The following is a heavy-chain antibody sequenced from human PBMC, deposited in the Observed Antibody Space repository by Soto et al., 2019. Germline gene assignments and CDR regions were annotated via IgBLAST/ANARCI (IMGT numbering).Heavy chain of an antibody. Sequence: EVQLVESGGGLVQPGESLRLSCTASGITFSSYSMNWVRQAPGKGLEWLSYISSSKTTYADSVKGRFTISRDNAKNSVYRQMNSLIDEDTAVYYCVGDQDVHTPMVHGNYWGRGTRVTVSS. J-gene: IGHJ4*02. D-gene: IGHD5-18*01. CDR2: ISSSKTT. CDR3: VGDQDVHTPMVHGNY. CDR1: GITFSSYS. V-gene: IGHV3-48*02.